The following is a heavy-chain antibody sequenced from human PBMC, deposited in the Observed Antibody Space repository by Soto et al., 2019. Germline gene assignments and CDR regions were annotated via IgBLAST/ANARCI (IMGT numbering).Heavy chain of an antibody. CDR3: ARGRSDIVVVPASFYYYYYYMDV. J-gene: IGHJ6*03. CDR1: GGSFSGYY. D-gene: IGHD2-2*01. Sequence: SETLSLTCAVYGGSFSGYYWSWIRQPPGKGLEWIGEINHSGSTNYNPSLKSRVTISVDTSKNQFSLKLSSVTAADTAVYYCARGRSDIVVVPASFYYYYYYMDVWGKGTTVTVSS. CDR2: INHSGST. V-gene: IGHV4-34*01.